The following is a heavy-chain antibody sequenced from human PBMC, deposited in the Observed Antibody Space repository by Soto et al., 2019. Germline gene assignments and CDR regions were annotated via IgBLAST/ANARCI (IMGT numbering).Heavy chain of an antibody. CDR3: ARIQLVLLGMDV. Sequence: VQLVESGGGVVQPGRSLRLSCAASGFTFSSYGMHWVRQAPGKGLEWVAVISYDGSNKYYADSVKGRFTISRDNSKNTLYLQMNSLRAEDTAVYYCARIQLVLLGMDVWGQGTTVTVSS. CDR2: ISYDGSNK. J-gene: IGHJ6*02. D-gene: IGHD5-18*01. V-gene: IGHV3-30*03. CDR1: GFTFSSYG.